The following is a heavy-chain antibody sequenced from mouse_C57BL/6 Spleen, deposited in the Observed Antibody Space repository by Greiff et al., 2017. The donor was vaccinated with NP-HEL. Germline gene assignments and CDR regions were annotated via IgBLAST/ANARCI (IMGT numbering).Heavy chain of an antibody. J-gene: IGHJ2*01. CDR3: ARSLYYSNYFDY. CDR1: GYTFTSYW. V-gene: IGHV1-55*01. D-gene: IGHD2-5*01. Sequence: QVQLQQPGAELVKPGASVKMSCKASGYTFTSYWITWVKQRPGQGLEWIGDIYPGSGSTNYNEKFKSKATLTVDTSSSTAYMQLSSLTSEDSAVYYCARSLYYSNYFDYWGKGTTLTVSS. CDR2: IYPGSGST.